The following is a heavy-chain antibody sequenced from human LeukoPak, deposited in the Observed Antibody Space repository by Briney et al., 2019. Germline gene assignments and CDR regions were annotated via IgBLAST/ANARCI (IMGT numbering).Heavy chain of an antibody. J-gene: IGHJ4*02. D-gene: IGHD3-10*01. CDR1: GFTFSSYW. V-gene: IGHV3-74*01. CDR3: ASATEVWFGEFWPPDY. Sequence: PGGSLRLSCAASGFTFSSYWMHWVRQAPGRGLVWVSRINSDGSSTSYADSVKGRFTISRDNAKNTLYLQMNSLRAEDTAVYYCASATEVWFGEFWPPDYWGREPWSPSPQ. CDR2: INSDGSST.